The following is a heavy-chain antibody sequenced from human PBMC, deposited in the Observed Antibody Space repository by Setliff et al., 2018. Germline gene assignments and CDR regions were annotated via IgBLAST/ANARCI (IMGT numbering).Heavy chain of an antibody. CDR2: IYPGDSDT. D-gene: IGHD2-2*01. V-gene: IGHV5-51*01. CDR3: TRHEDRNKCTSSSCYRENDAFDV. Sequence: PGESLKISCKASGYIFTNYWIGWVRQMPGKGLEWMGVIYPGDSDTIYSPSFQGQVTISADKSINTAYLQWSSLKASDTAIYYCTRHEDRNKCTSSSCYRENDAFDVWGQGAMVTVSS. J-gene: IGHJ3*01. CDR1: GYIFTNYW.